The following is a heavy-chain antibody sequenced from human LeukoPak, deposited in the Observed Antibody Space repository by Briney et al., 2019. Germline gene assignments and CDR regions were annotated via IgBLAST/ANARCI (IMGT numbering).Heavy chain of an antibody. Sequence: GGSLRLSCAASGFTVSSNYMSWVRQAPGKGLEWVSVIYSGGTTYCADSVKGRFTISRDNAKNTLYLQMNSLRAEDTAVYYCASISGVTFGGGGLPDYWGQGTLVTVSS. CDR3: ASISGVTFGGGGLPDY. D-gene: IGHD3-16*01. CDR1: GFTVSSNY. CDR2: IYSGGTT. V-gene: IGHV3-53*01. J-gene: IGHJ4*02.